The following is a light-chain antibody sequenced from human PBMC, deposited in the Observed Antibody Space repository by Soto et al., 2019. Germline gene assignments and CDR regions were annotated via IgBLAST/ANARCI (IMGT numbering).Light chain of an antibody. CDR2: AAS. J-gene: IGKJ4*01. Sequence: DIPMTQSPSSVSASVGDRVTITCRASQGVSRGLAWYQQKPGKAPKLLIYAASSLLSDVPSRFSGSGSGTDFTLTISSLQPEDFATYYCQQASSFPPTFGGGTKVEIK. CDR1: QGVSRG. CDR3: QQASSFPPT. V-gene: IGKV1-12*01.